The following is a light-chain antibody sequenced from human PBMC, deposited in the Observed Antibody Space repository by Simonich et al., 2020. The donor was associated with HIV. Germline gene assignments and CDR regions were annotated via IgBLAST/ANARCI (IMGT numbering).Light chain of an antibody. V-gene: IGLV2-11*01. Sequence: QSALTQPRSVSGSPGQSVTISCTGTSSDVGGYNYVSWYQQHPGKAPKLMIYDVSKRPSGVPYRFSGSKSGNTASLTISGLQAEDDSDYYCCSYAGNYTFGFVGGTKLTVL. CDR1: SSDVGGYNY. J-gene: IGLJ2*01. CDR3: CSYAGNYTFG. CDR2: DVS.